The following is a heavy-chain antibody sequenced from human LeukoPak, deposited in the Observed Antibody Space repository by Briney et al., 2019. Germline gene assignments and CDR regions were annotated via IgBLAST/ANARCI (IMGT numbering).Heavy chain of an antibody. V-gene: IGHV3-7*01. CDR2: IKEDGSQE. D-gene: IGHD3-10*01. J-gene: IGHJ4*02. CDR1: GFTFSSYW. CDR3: AKGGAPFAESAY. Sequence: PGGSLRLSCAASGFTFSSYWMSWVRRAPGKGLEWVANIKEDGSQEYYVDSVRGRFTIARDNARSSVYLQMNSLRAEDTAVYYCAKGGAPFAESAYWGQGTLVTVSS.